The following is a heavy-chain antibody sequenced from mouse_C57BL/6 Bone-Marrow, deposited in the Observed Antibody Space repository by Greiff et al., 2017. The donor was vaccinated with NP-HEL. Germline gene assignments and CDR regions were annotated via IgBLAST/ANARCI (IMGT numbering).Heavy chain of an antibody. J-gene: IGHJ4*01. D-gene: IGHD1-1*01. CDR2: INPYNGGT. V-gene: IGHV1-19*01. Sequence: VQLQQSGPVLVKPGASVKMSCKASGYTFTDYYMNWVKQSHGKSLEWIGVINPYNGGTSYNQQFKGKGTLTVDKSSSAAYMELSRLTSEDSAVYYCARAYGSSEYYAMDYWGQGTSVTVSS. CDR3: ARAYGSSEYYAMDY. CDR1: GYTFTDYY.